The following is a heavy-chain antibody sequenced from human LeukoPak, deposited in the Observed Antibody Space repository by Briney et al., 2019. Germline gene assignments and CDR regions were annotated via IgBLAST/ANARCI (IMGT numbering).Heavy chain of an antibody. J-gene: IGHJ4*02. V-gene: IGHV3-30*03. CDR3: AGAIGYFDY. CDR1: GSSFSTHA. Sequence: PGGSLRLSCAASGSSFSTHAMHWVRQAPGKGLEWVGVISYDGSDKYYVDSVKGRFTISGDNSKNTLYLQMNSLRAEDTAVYYCAGAIGYFDYWGQGTLVTVSS. CDR2: ISYDGSDK. D-gene: IGHD2-21*01.